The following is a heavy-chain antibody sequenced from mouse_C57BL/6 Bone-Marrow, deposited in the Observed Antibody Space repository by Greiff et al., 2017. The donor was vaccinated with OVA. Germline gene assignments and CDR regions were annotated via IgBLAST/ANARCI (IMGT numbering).Heavy chain of an antibody. CDR1: GYTFTSYW. CDR3: ARSTTVVADWYFDV. Sequence: VQLQQSGAELVKPGASVKLSCKASGYTFTSYWMHWVKQRPGQGLEWIGMIHPNSGSTNYNEKFKSKATLTVDKSSSTAYMQLSSLTSEDSAVYYCARSTTVVADWYFDVWGTGTTVTVSS. CDR2: IHPNSGST. J-gene: IGHJ1*03. D-gene: IGHD1-1*01. V-gene: IGHV1-64*01.